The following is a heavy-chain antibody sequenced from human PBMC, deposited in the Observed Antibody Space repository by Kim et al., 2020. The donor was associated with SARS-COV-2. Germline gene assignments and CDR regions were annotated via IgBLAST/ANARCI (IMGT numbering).Heavy chain of an antibody. CDR3: ARDMNPTVYDY. V-gene: IGHV1-3*01. Sequence: KTKKSQKFQGKDTITRDTSANTAYMDLRSLTFEDTAIYYCARDMNPTVYDYWGQGTLVTVSS. J-gene: IGHJ4*02. D-gene: IGHD4-4*01. CDR2: KT.